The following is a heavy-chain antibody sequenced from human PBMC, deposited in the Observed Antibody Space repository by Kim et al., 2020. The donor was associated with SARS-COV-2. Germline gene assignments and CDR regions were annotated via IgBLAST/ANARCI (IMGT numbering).Heavy chain of an antibody. J-gene: IGHJ6*02. D-gene: IGHD3-9*01. CDR2: IYPGDSDT. Sequence: GESLKISCKGSGYSFTSYWIGWVRQMSGKGLEWMGIIYPGDSDTRYSPSFQGQVTISADKSISTAYLQWSSLKASDTAMYYCARHLLHYDILTGYYKGDYYYGMDVWGQGTTVTVSS. CDR3: ARHLLHYDILTGYYKGDYYYGMDV. V-gene: IGHV5-51*01. CDR1: GYSFTSYW.